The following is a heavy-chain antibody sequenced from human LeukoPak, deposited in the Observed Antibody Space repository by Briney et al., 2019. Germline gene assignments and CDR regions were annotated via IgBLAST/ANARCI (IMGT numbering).Heavy chain of an antibody. J-gene: IGHJ4*02. CDR3: ARGEIAVAGMGAYFDY. V-gene: IGHV3-30*02. CDR2: LQFDGSVE. Sequence: GGSLRLSCAASGFTFSSYAMSWARQAPGKGLEWVTFLQFDGSVEFYADSVKGRFTISRDNSKNTLYLQMNSLRAEDTAVYYCARGEIAVAGMGAYFDYWGQGTLVTVSS. CDR1: GFTFSSYA. D-gene: IGHD6-19*01.